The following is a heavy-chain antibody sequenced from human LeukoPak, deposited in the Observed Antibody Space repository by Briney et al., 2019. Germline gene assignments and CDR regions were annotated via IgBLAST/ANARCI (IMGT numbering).Heavy chain of an antibody. CDR3: AKDNPAHFYYYGMDV. V-gene: IGHV3-23*01. D-gene: IGHD1-14*01. J-gene: IGHJ6*02. CDR2: ISGSGGST. Sequence: GGSLRLSCAASGFTFSSYAVSWVRQAPGKGLEWVSAISGSGGSTYYADSVKGRFTISRDNSKNTLYLQMNSLRAEDTAVYYCAKDNPAHFYYYGMDVWGQGTTVTVSS. CDR1: GFTFSSYA.